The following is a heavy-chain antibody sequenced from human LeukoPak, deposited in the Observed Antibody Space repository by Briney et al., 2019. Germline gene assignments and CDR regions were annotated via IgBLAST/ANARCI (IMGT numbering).Heavy chain of an antibody. J-gene: IGHJ4*02. Sequence: SETLSLTCGVDGGSFSGYYWNWIRQPPGKGLEWIGEINHSGSTNYNPSLKRRVTISVDTSQNQFSVRLSSVTAADTAVYYCARGRYLTTGGGAAAGFLDYWAREPWSPSPQ. CDR2: INHSGST. V-gene: IGHV4-34*01. CDR1: GGSFSGYY. D-gene: IGHD6-13*01. CDR3: ARGRYLTTGGGAAAGFLDY.